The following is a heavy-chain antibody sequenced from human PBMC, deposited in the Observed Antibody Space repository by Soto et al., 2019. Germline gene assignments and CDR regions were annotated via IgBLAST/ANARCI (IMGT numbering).Heavy chain of an antibody. CDR2: IVVGSGNT. D-gene: IGHD2-15*01. Sequence: SGEVSWRTSAFAFSNSAVQWVRQARGQRLEWMGWIVVGSGNTNYAQKFRERVTITRDMSTNTAHMEVSGLTSEDTAVYYCAAELYSGGSCCSFDIWGQGTLVTVSS. J-gene: IGHJ3*02. CDR3: AAELYSGGSCCSFDI. CDR1: AFAFSNSA. V-gene: IGHV1-58*01.